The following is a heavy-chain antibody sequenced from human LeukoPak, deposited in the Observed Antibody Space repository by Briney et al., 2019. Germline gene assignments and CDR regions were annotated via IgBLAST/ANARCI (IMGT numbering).Heavy chain of an antibody. CDR3: ASRCSSTSCYEREFDY. J-gene: IGHJ4*02. D-gene: IGHD2-2*01. Sequence: KTGGSLRLSCAASGFTFSDYYMSWIRQAPGKGLEWVSYISSSGSTIYYADSVKGRFTISRDNAKNSLYLQMNSLRAEDTAVYYCASRCSSTSCYEREFDYWGQGTLVTVSS. CDR2: ISSSGSTI. CDR1: GFTFSDYY. V-gene: IGHV3-11*01.